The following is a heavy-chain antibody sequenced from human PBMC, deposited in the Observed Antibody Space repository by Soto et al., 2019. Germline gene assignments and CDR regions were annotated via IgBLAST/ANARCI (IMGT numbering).Heavy chain of an antibody. CDR3: AKDMHDFWSGYYSPSYFDY. Sequence: EVQLVESGGVVVQPGGSLRLSCAASGFTFDDYTMHWVRQAPGKGLEWVSLISWDGGSTYYADSVKGRFTISRDNSKNSLYLQMNSLRTEDTALYYCAKDMHDFWSGYYSPSYFDYWGQGTLVTVSS. CDR1: GFTFDDYT. CDR2: ISWDGGST. V-gene: IGHV3-43*01. J-gene: IGHJ4*02. D-gene: IGHD3-3*01.